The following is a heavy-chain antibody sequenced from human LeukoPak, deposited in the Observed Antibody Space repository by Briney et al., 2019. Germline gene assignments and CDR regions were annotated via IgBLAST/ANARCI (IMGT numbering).Heavy chain of an antibody. D-gene: IGHD3-22*01. J-gene: IGHJ4*02. CDR1: GGSISSSSYY. CDR2: IYYSGST. Sequence: PSETLSLTCTVSGGSISSSSYYWGWIRQPPGKGLEWIGSIYYSGSTYYNPSLKSRVTISVDTSKNQFSLKLSSVTAADTAVYYCARVDRYSSGYFLGFSFDYWGQGTLVTVSS. V-gene: IGHV4-39*01. CDR3: ARVDRYSSGYFLGFSFDY.